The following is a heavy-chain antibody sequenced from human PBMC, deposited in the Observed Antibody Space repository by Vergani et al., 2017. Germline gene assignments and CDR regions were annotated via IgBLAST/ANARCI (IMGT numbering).Heavy chain of an antibody. D-gene: IGHD3-3*01. J-gene: IGHJ3*02. Sequence: VQLVQSGAEVKKPGASVKVSCKASGYTFTSYDINWVRQATGQGLEWMGWMNPNSGNTGYAQKFQGRVTMTRNTSISTAYMELSSLRSEDPAVYYCARGRFLEWKDAFDIWGQGTMVTVSS. V-gene: IGHV1-8*01. CDR1: GYTFTSYD. CDR3: ARGRFLEWKDAFDI. CDR2: MNPNSGNT.